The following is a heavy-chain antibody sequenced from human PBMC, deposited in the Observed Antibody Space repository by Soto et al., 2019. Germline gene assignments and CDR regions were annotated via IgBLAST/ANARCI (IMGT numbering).Heavy chain of an antibody. Sequence: SETLSLNCTVSGGSISGYYWSWLRQPPGKGLEWIGYIYNIGSTNYNPSLRSRVTMSIDTSQEQFSLKLSSVTAADTAVYYCARGVVSLGIAVAGIRRSWFDPWGQGTLVTVSS. D-gene: IGHD6-19*01. J-gene: IGHJ5*02. CDR3: ARGVVSLGIAVAGIRRSWFDP. CDR1: GGSISGYY. CDR2: IYNIGST. V-gene: IGHV4-59*12.